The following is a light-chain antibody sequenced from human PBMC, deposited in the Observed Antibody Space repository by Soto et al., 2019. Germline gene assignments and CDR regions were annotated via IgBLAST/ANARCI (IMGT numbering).Light chain of an antibody. CDR1: SSDVGSHNF. J-gene: IGLJ3*02. Sequence: QSALTQPASVSGSPGQSITISCTGTSSDVGSHNFVSWYQQRPGKAPKLMIFEVTKRPSGVSSRFSASKSGNTASLTISGVQAEDEADYYCCSFAGSYTWVFGAGTKLTVL. V-gene: IGLV2-23*02. CDR3: CSFAGSYTWV. CDR2: EVT.